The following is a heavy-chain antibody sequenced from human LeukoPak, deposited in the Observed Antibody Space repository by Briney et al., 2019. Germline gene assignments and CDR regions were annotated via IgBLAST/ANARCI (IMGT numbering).Heavy chain of an antibody. Sequence: GGSLRLSCAASGFTFSSYELNWVRQAPGKGLEWVSYISSSGSTIYYADSVKGRFTISIDNAKNSLYLQMNSLRAEDTAVYYCARQVFDSSSSLLYYYYYMDVWGKGTTVTVSS. CDR2: ISSSGSTI. CDR3: ARQVFDSSSSLLYYYYYMDV. CDR1: GFTFSSYE. D-gene: IGHD6-6*01. V-gene: IGHV3-48*03. J-gene: IGHJ6*03.